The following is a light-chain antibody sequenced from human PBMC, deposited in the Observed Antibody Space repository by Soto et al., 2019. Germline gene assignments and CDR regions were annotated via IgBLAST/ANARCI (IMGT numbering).Light chain of an antibody. Sequence: AIQLTQSPSSLSASVGDRVTITCRASQGISSALAWYQQKPGKAPKLLIYDASSLESGVPSRFSGSGSGTDFTLSIGSLEPEVFASYYCQLFNSYPITFGQGTQREIK. CDR3: QLFNSYPIT. CDR2: DAS. CDR1: QGISSA. V-gene: IGKV1-13*02. J-gene: IGKJ5*01.